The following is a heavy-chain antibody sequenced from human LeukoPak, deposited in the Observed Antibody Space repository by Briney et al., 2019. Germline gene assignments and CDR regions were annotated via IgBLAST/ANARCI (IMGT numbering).Heavy chain of an antibody. CDR3: ARGYYGSGNYYYYIDM. Sequence: SETLSLTCTVSGGSISSYYWSWIRQPPGKGLEWIGYIYYSGSTNYSPSLKSRVTISVDTSKNQFSLKLSSVTAADTAVYYCARGYYGSGNYYYYIDMWGKGTTVTVSS. J-gene: IGHJ6*03. V-gene: IGHV4-59*01. CDR2: IYYSGST. D-gene: IGHD3-10*01. CDR1: GGSISSYY.